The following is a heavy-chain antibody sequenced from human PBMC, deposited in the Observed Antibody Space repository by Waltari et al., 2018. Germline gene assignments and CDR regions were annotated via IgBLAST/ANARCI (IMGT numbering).Heavy chain of an antibody. CDR3: AGDDPRWYPDAFDF. Sequence: QVQLVESGGGVVQPGKSLRISCAASDLVFKIFTVHWVRQAPGKGLEWVALISNDGTDKKYADSVRGRFTISRDSSAKTVYLRMDSLRPDDTALYFCAGDDPRWYPDAFDFWGQGTVVTVSS. D-gene: IGHD2-15*01. V-gene: IGHV3-30*01. J-gene: IGHJ3*01. CDR2: ISNDGTDK. CDR1: DLVFKIFT.